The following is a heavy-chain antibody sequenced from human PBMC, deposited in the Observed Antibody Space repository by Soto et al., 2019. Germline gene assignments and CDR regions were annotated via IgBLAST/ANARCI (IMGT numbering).Heavy chain of an antibody. V-gene: IGHV4-59*01. CDR3: ARGRAHSYGMKPFDY. CDR2: IYYSGST. J-gene: IGHJ4*02. Sequence: SETLSLTCTVSGGSISSYYWSWIRQPPGKGLEWIGYIYYSGSTNYNPSLKSRVTISVDTSKNQFSLKLSSVTAADTAVYYCARGRAHSYGMKPFDYWGQGTLVTVSS. D-gene: IGHD5-18*01. CDR1: GGSISSYY.